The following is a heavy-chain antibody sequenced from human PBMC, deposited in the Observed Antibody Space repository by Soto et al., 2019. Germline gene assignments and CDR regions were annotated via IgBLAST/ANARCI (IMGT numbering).Heavy chain of an antibody. V-gene: IGHV4-38-2*02. CDR1: GYSIRRVYM. Sequence: PSETRCLTCPRSGYSIRRVYMRGLIRYPPGKGLEWIGSIYYSLSTYYNPSLKSRVTISVDTSKNQFYLTMGSVTAEETALYYCAREEGGGYYGDDFDICVQRPL. D-gene: IGHD3-22*01. CDR2: IYYSLST. J-gene: IGHJ3*02. CDR3: AREEGGGYYGDDFDI.